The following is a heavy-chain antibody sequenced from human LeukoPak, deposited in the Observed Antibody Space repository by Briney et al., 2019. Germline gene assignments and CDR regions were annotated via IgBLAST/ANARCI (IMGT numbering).Heavy chain of an antibody. J-gene: IGHJ4*02. Sequence: ASVKVSCKASGYTFTTYAMNWVRQAPGQGLEWMGWINTNTGNPTYAQGFTGRFVFSLDTSVSTAYLQISSLKAEDTAVYYCARVGSTSPRHPIDYWGQGTLVTVSS. CDR3: ARVGSTSPRHPIDY. D-gene: IGHD2-2*01. V-gene: IGHV7-4-1*02. CDR1: GYTFTTYA. CDR2: INTNTGNP.